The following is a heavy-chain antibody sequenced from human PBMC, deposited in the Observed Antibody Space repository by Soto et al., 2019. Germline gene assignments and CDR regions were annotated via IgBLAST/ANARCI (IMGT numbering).Heavy chain of an antibody. CDR2: ISYDGSNK. Sequence: PGGSLRLSCAASGFTFSSYGMHWVRQAPGKGLEWVAVISYDGSNKYYADSVKGRFTISRDNSKNTLYLQMNSLRAEDTAVYYCAKDLIRYSSGTTGDYWGQGTLVTVSS. V-gene: IGHV3-30*18. CDR1: GFTFSSYG. J-gene: IGHJ4*02. CDR3: AKDLIRYSSGTTGDY. D-gene: IGHD6-19*01.